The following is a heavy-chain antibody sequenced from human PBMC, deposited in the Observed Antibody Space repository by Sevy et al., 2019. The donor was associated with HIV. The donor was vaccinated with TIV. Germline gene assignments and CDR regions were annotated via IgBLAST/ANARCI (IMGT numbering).Heavy chain of an antibody. J-gene: IGHJ2*01. CDR2: IYPGDSDT. CDR1: GYSFTNYW. Sequence: GESLKISCKGSGYSFTNYWIAWVRQMPGKGLEWMGIIYPGDSDTRYNPSFQGQVTISADKSINTAYLQWSSLKASDTAMYYCAKRSSGGIWYFVLWGRGTLVTVSS. V-gene: IGHV5-51*01. CDR3: AKRSSGGIWYFVL. D-gene: IGHD3-10*01.